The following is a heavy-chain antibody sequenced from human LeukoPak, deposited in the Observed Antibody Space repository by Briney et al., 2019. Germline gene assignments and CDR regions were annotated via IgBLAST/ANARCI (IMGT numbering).Heavy chain of an antibody. CDR3: ARLMYGDYFDY. Sequence: GASVKVSCKASGGTFSSYAISWVRQAPGQGLGWMGGIIPIFGTANYAQKFQGRVTITADESTSTAYMELSSLRSEDTAVYYCARLMYGDYFDYWGQGTLVTVSS. CDR2: IIPIFGTA. CDR1: GGTFSSYA. V-gene: IGHV1-69*13. J-gene: IGHJ4*02. D-gene: IGHD4-17*01.